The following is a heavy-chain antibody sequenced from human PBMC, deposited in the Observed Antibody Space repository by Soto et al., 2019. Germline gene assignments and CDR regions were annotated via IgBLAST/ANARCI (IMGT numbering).Heavy chain of an antibody. Sequence: QLQLQESGSGLVKPSQTLSLTCAVSGGSISSGGYSWSWIRQPPGKGLEWIGYIYHSGNTYYNPSPKGRLTISLDWSKNTFSLTLSSVTAADTAVYSCASGPPHHYWGQGTLVTVSS. V-gene: IGHV4-30-2*01. CDR1: GGSISSGGYS. CDR2: IYHSGNT. CDR3: ASGPPHHY. J-gene: IGHJ4*02.